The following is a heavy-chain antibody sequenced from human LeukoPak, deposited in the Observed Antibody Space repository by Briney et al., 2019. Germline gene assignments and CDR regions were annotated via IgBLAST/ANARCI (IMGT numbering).Heavy chain of an antibody. D-gene: IGHD3-3*01. J-gene: IGHJ5*02. CDR3: ARVYSTIFGVVRNWFDP. CDR2: ISSSSSYI. Sequence: GGSLRLSCAASGFTFSSYSMNWVRQAPGKGLEWVSSISSSSSYIYYADSVKGRFSLSRDNAKNSLYLQMNSLRAEDTAVYYCARVYSTIFGVVRNWFDPWGQGTLVTVSS. CDR1: GFTFSSYS. V-gene: IGHV3-21*01.